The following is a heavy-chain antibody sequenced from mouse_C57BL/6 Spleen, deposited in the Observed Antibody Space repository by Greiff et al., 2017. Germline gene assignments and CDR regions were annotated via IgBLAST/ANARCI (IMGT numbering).Heavy chain of an antibody. Sequence: QVQLQQSGPELVKPGASVKISCKASGYAFSSSWMNWVKQRPGKGLEWIGRIYPGDGDTNYNGKFKGKATLTADKSSSTAYMQLSSLTSEDSAVYFCARTGDSSGPAWFAYWGQGTLVTVSA. V-gene: IGHV1-82*01. J-gene: IGHJ3*01. CDR2: IYPGDGDT. D-gene: IGHD3-2*02. CDR1: GYAFSSSW. CDR3: ARTGDSSGPAWFAY.